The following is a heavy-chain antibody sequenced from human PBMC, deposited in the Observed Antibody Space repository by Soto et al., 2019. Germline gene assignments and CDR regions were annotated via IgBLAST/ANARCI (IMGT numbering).Heavy chain of an antibody. CDR2: ISYDGSNK. J-gene: IGHJ6*02. V-gene: IGHV3-30*18. Sequence: QVQLVESGGGVVQPGRSLRLSCAASGFTFSSYGMHWVRQAPGKGLEWVAVISYDGSNKYYADSVKGRFTISRDNSKNTLYLQMNSLRAEDTAVYYFAKGEFMDVWGQGTTVTVSS. CDR1: GFTFSSYG. CDR3: AKGEFMDV.